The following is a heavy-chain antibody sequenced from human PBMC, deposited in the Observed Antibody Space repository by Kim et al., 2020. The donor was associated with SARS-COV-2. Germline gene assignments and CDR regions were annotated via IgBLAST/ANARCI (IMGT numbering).Heavy chain of an antibody. Sequence: GTTDYAAPMNGRVTISRDDSKNTLYLQMNSLNTVDTAVYYCTTYYGCDYWGQGTLVTVSS. CDR3: TTYYGCDY. V-gene: IGHV3-15*01. J-gene: IGHJ4*02. D-gene: IGHD3-10*01. CDR2: GTT.